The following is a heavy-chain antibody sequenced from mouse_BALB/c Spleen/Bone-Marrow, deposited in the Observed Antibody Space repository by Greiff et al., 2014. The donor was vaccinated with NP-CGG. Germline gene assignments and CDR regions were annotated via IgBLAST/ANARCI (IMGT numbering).Heavy chain of an antibody. CDR2: IWSGGGT. J-gene: IGHJ1*01. V-gene: IGHV2-2*02. Sequence: VQLQQSGPGLVKPSQSLSITCTVSGFSLTTYGLHWVRQSPGKGLEWLGVIWSGGGTDYNAAFISRLITTKDNSKSQVFFKMNSLQTNDTAMYYCARKGYTGYFDVWGAGTTVTVSS. D-gene: IGHD2-2*01. CDR3: ARKGYTGYFDV. CDR1: GFSLTTYG.